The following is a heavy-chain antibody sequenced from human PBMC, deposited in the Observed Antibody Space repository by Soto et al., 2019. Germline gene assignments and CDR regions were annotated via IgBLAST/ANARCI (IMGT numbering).Heavy chain of an antibody. CDR1: GFTFDDYA. Sequence: EMQLVESGGGLVQPGMSLRLSCAASGFTFDDYAMYWVRQVPGKGLEWVSGLSWNSGRIGYADSVKGRFTISRDNAKNSLYLQMNSLRLEDTALYYCTKARLWGGDGYNSYYYNAMDVWGQGTTVTVSS. CDR2: LSWNSGRI. V-gene: IGHV3-9*01. CDR3: TKARLWGGDGYNSYYYNAMDV. J-gene: IGHJ6*02. D-gene: IGHD3-16*01.